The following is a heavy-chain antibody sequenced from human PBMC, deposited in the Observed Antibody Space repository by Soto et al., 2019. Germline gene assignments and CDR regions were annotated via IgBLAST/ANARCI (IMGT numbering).Heavy chain of an antibody. CDR1: AFPISSTYS. V-gene: IGHV4-38-2*02. D-gene: IGHD4-17*01. CDR3: ARVTMVIRDSDHFGVDV. Sequence: SETLSLTCLVSAFPISSTYSWGWIRQPPGKGLEWIGSISHSGTTSYSPSLTSRVSISVDTSKNQVSLKLTSVTAADTAVYFCARVTMVIRDSDHFGVDVWGHGTTVTV. J-gene: IGHJ6*02. CDR2: ISHSGTT.